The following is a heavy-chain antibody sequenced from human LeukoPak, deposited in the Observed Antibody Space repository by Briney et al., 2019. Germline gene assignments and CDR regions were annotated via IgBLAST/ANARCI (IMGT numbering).Heavy chain of an antibody. V-gene: IGHV3-21*01. CDR2: ISSSSSYI. CDR3: ARGHTLLWFGAGGPDYYYYMDV. D-gene: IGHD3-10*01. CDR1: GFTFSSYS. Sequence: PGGSLRLSCAASGFTFSSYSMNWVRQAPGKGLEWVSSISSSSSYIYYEDSVKGRFTISRDNAKNSLYLQMNSLRAEDTAVYYCARGHTLLWFGAGGPDYYYYMDVWGKGTTVTVSS. J-gene: IGHJ6*03.